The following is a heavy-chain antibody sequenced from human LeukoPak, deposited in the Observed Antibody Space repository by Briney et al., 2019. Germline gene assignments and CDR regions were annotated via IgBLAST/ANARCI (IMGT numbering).Heavy chain of an antibody. Sequence: PGGSLRLSCAASGFTFSSYWMSWVRQAPGKGLEWVAKIEQHGSDKYHVDSVKGRFTISRDNAKNSLYLQMNSLRAEDTAVYYCARAVFDYYDSSGYEDAFDIWGQGTMVTVSS. J-gene: IGHJ3*02. CDR2: IEQHGSDK. CDR3: ARAVFDYYDSSGYEDAFDI. V-gene: IGHV3-7*01. D-gene: IGHD3-22*01. CDR1: GFTFSSYW.